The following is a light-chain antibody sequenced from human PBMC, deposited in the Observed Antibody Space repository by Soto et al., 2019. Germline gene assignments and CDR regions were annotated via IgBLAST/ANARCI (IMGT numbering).Light chain of an antibody. CDR1: QSVSNY. CDR3: WKRSNWPRT. CDR2: DAS. J-gene: IGKJ1*01. Sequence: DIEMTQSPSTLSSSAGDRATISCRASQSVSNYLTWYQQKPGQAPRLLIYDASNQATGIPPRFSGRGSGTAFCPPIISRQPQDYVVYYFWKRSNWPRTFGHGTKVEIK. V-gene: IGKV3-11*01.